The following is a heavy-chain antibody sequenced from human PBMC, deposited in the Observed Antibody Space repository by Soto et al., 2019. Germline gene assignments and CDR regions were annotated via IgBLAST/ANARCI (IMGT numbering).Heavy chain of an antibody. V-gene: IGHV1-46*02. D-gene: IGHD2-21*02. J-gene: IGHJ3*02. Sequence: ASVKVSCKTSADIFNNYYMHWVRQAPGQGPEWMGVMTPSDGSTNYAQSFQGRVTMTRDTSTRTVYVELSSLRSEDTAVYYCAKHCGGDCSNGFDIWGQGTKVTVSS. CDR3: AKHCGGDCSNGFDI. CDR1: ADIFNNYY. CDR2: MTPSDGST.